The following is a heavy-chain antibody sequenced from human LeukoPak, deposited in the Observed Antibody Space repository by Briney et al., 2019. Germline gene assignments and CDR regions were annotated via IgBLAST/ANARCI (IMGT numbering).Heavy chain of an antibody. V-gene: IGHV3-30*03. CDR2: ISYDGSNK. D-gene: IGHD4-17*01. CDR3: ARYGDPYYYYGMDV. J-gene: IGHJ6*02. Sequence: GRSLRLSCAASGFTFSSYGMHWVRQAPGKGLEWVAVISYDGSNKYYADSVKGRFTISRDNSKNTLYLQMNSLRAEDTAVYYCARYGDPYYYYGMDVWGQGTTVTVSS. CDR1: GFTFSSYG.